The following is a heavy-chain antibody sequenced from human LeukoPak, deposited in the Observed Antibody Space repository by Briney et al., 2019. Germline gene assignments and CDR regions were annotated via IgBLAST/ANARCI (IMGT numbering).Heavy chain of an antibody. CDR2: IYYSGNT. CDR1: GGSISGYY. D-gene: IGHD2-21*02. J-gene: IGHJ4*02. Sequence: PSETLSLTCTVSGGSISGYYWNWIRQPPGKGLEWIGYIYYSGNTNYNPSLKSRVTISLDTSKNQFSLKLSSVTAADTAVYFCARGTAISSQDFDYWGQGTLVTVSS. CDR3: ARGTAISSQDFDY. V-gene: IGHV4-59*01.